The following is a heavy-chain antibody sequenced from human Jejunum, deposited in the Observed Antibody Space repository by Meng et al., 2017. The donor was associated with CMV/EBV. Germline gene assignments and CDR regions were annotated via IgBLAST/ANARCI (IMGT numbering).Heavy chain of an antibody. D-gene: IGHD3-22*01. V-gene: IGHV3-23*01. J-gene: IGHJ4*02. CDR3: ARTHYYDSSGPLDY. CDR2: ISGSGIRT. CDR1: GFIFSNYA. Sequence: GFIFSNYAMNWVRHAPGKGPEWLSTISGSGIRTYYADSVKGRFTVSRDNVNNTVYLQMNSLRAEDTAVYYCARTHYYDSSGPLDYWGQGTLVTVSS.